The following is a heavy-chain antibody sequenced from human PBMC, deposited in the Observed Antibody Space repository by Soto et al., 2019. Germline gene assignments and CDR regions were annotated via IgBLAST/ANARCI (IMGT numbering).Heavy chain of an antibody. D-gene: IGHD3-22*01. J-gene: IGHJ6*02. CDR3: ARASHMVINPHYYPMAV. V-gene: IGHV1-2*02. CDR1: GYTFNRYY. Sequence: ASVKVSCKASGYTFNRYYMHWVRQAPGPGLEWMGWISPNTGATRYAQKFQGRVTMTRDTSVNTAYMELSGLRSDDTAVYYCARASHMVINPHYYPMAVWGHGSTVIASS. CDR2: ISPNTGAT.